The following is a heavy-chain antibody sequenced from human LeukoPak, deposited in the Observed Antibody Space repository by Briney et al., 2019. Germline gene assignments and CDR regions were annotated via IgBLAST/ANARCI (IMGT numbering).Heavy chain of an antibody. Sequence: ASVKVSCKASGYTFTSYGISWVRQAPGQGLEWMGWISAYNGNTNYAQKLQGRVTMTTDTSTSTAYMELRSLRSDDTAVYYCARYVHRYVDWLFPPPSAFDIWGQGTMVTVSS. CDR3: ARYVHRYVDWLFPPPSAFDI. CDR1: GYTFTSYG. V-gene: IGHV1-18*01. CDR2: ISAYNGNT. D-gene: IGHD3-9*01. J-gene: IGHJ3*02.